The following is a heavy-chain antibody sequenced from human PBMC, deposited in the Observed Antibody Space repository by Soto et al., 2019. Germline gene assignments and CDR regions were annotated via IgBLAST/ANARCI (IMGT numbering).Heavy chain of an antibody. D-gene: IGHD5-18*01. CDR3: ARDRVDTAIVPGNFYYYGMDV. CDR1: GYCISSGFF. J-gene: IGHJ6*02. CDR2: IYHSGST. Sequence: SGPLSLTCADSGYCISSGFFWVWIRQPPVKGLEWFGSIYHSGSTYYNPSLKSRVTISVDTSTNQFSLQLRSVTAAVTAVYSCARDRVDTAIVPGNFYYYGMDVWGQGSTGT. V-gene: IGHV4-38-2*02.